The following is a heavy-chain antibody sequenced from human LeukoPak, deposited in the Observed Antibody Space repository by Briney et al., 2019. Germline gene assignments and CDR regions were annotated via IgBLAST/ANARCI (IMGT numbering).Heavy chain of an antibody. D-gene: IGHD6-19*01. CDR3: AKYLAGGWYYIDC. CDR2: ISGSGDST. J-gene: IGHJ4*02. V-gene: IGHV3-23*01. CDR1: GFTFSNYA. Sequence: GGSLRLSCAASGFTFSNYAMSWVRQAPGKGLEWVSGISGSGDSTYYIESVKGRFTISRDNSKNTLYLVMNSLRAEDTAVYYCAKYLAGGWYYIDCWGQGTLATVSS.